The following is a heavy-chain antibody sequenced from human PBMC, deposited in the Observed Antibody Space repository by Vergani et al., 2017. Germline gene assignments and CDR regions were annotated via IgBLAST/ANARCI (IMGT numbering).Heavy chain of an antibody. CDR2: TWYEVNNN. V-gene: IGHV3-33*01. Sequence: QVQLVESGGGVVQPGRSLRLSCPPSSFKLVDYGMHWVRQAPGRGLEWVSMTWYEVNNNYYADSVKGRFTISKDISKNTLYLQMNSFRGDDTAVYYCARETRYTPASLDYWGHGTLVTVSS. CDR1: SFKLVDYG. CDR3: ARETRYTPASLDY. J-gene: IGHJ4*01. D-gene: IGHD2-2*02.